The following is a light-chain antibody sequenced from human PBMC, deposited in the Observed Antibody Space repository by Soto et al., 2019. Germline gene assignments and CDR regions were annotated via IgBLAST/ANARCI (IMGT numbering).Light chain of an antibody. J-gene: IGKJ2*01. Sequence: EIVLTQSPGTLSLSPGERATLSCRASRSVSASYLAWYQQKPGQAPRLLIYGASSRATGFPDRFSGSGSGTDFTLTISSLEPEDFAVYYCQQRSNWPPMYTFGQGTKLEIK. CDR3: QQRSNWPPMYT. V-gene: IGKV3D-20*02. CDR2: GAS. CDR1: RSVSASY.